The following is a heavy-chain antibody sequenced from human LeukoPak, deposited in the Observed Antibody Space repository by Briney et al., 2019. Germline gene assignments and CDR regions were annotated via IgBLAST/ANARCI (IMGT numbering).Heavy chain of an antibody. Sequence: GASVKVSCKASGGSFSDFGISWVRQAPGQGLEWMGGILPVSNTANNAQNFQGRVTFTVDTSTGTAYMELSSLRSEDTAVYYCARADRYYYDSSGPLGPWGQGTLVTVSS. CDR1: GGSFSDFG. J-gene: IGHJ5*02. CDR2: ILPVSNTA. D-gene: IGHD3-22*01. V-gene: IGHV1-69*06. CDR3: ARADRYYYDSSGPLGP.